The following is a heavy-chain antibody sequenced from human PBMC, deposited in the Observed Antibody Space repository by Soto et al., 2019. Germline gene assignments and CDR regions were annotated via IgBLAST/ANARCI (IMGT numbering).Heavy chain of an antibody. CDR3: ARFSSSTSIDY. CDR2: IYYSGST. J-gene: IGHJ4*02. D-gene: IGHD6-6*01. CDR1: GGSFSGYY. V-gene: IGHV4-59*08. Sequence: SETLSLTCAVYGGSFSGYYGSWIRQPPGKGLEWIGYIYYSGSTNYNPSLKSRVTISVDTSKNQFSLKLSSVTAADTAVYYCARFSSSTSIDYWGQGTLVTVSS.